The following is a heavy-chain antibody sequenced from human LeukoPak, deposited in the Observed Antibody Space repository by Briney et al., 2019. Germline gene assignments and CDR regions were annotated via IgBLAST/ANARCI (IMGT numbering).Heavy chain of an antibody. Sequence: ASVKVSCKVSGSTLTEISIDWVRQAPGKGLECMGTFGPQVGETIHAQKLQGRLKMTADTSTDTAYMEMSSLQSEDTAVYYCARSGYCSGGSCYPGGDYYYYYMDVWGKGTTVTVSS. CDR2: FGPQVGET. CDR1: GSTLTEIS. D-gene: IGHD2-15*01. V-gene: IGHV1-24*01. J-gene: IGHJ6*03. CDR3: ARSGYCSGGSCYPGGDYYYYYMDV.